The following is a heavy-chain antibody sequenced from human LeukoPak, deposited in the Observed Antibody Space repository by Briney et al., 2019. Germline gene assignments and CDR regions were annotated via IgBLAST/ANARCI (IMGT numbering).Heavy chain of an antibody. CDR3: ARDGGYSGPGAFDI. CDR2: IYTSGST. D-gene: IGHD5-12*01. J-gene: IGHJ3*02. V-gene: IGHV4-4*07. Sequence: ASETLSLTCTVSGASISNYYWSWIRQPAGKGLEWIGRIYTSGSTNYNPSLKSRVTMSVDTSKNQFSLKLSSVTAADTAVYYCARDGGYSGPGAFDIWGQGTMVTVSS. CDR1: GASISNYY.